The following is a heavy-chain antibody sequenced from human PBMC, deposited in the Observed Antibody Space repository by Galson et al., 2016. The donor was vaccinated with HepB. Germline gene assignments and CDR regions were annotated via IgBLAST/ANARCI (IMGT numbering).Heavy chain of an antibody. Sequence: TLSLTCTVSNGSISSGDSYWSWIRQHPGKGLEWLGYIYYTGTPFYNPSLKSRLFMSVDTSKNQFSLRLTSVTAADTATYFCAREAISKIRGVIWGNGMDVWGRGTTVTVSS. J-gene: IGHJ6*02. CDR3: AREAISKIRGVIWGNGMDV. CDR1: NGSISSGDSY. CDR2: IYYTGTP. V-gene: IGHV4-31*03. D-gene: IGHD3-10*01.